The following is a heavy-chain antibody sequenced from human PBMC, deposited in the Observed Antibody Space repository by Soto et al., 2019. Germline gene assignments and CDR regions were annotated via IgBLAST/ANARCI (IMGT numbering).Heavy chain of an antibody. D-gene: IGHD6-19*01. CDR1: GYTFTPYG. V-gene: IGHV1-18*01. CDR3: ARNRVGVPRWLVERTIYNWFDP. CDR2: INPYNGNT. Sequence: ASVKVSCKTSGYTFTPYGISWVRQAPGQGLEWMGWINPYNGNTDYAESLQGRVTMTTETSTNAAYMELRSLKSDDTAIYYCARNRVGVPRWLVERTIYNWFDPWGQGTLVTVSS. J-gene: IGHJ5*02.